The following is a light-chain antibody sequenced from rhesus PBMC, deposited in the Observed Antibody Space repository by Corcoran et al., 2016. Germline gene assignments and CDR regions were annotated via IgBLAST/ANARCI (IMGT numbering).Light chain of an antibody. CDR2: EAS. Sequence: DIQMTQSPSSLSASVGDRVTITCRASQGITNDLAWYTQKLGETPKLLIYEASSLQSGIPSRFSGSGSGTDFTLTISNLQPEDFATYYCQHYYSTPYSFGQGTKVEIK. CDR3: QHYYSTPYS. CDR1: QGITND. J-gene: IGKJ2*01. V-gene: IGKV1-25*01.